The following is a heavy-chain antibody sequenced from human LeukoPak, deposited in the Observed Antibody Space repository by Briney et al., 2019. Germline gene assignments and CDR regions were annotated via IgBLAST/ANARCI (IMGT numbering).Heavy chain of an antibody. V-gene: IGHV4-38-2*02. CDR2: IYHSGST. CDR1: GYSISSGYH. D-gene: IGHD4/OR15-4a*01. J-gene: IGHJ4*02. Sequence: KTSETLSLTCTVSGYSISSGYHWGWIRQPPGKGLEWIGSIYHSGSTYYNPSLKSRVTISVDTSKNQFSLKVSSVTAADTAVYYCARMGAIAGASANPDYWGQGTLVTVSS. CDR3: ARMGAIAGASANPDY.